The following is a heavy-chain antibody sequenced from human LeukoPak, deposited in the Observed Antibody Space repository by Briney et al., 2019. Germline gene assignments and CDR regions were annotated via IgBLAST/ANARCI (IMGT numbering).Heavy chain of an antibody. D-gene: IGHD3-10*01. CDR2: VTWNGGRT. Sequence: PGGSLRLSCAASGFTFDDYAMHWVRQAPGKGLEWVSGVTWNGGRTGYADSVKGRFTISRDSAKKSLYLQMNSLRAEDTALYYCARDPTEGFEELLSPPDYWGQGTLVTVSS. V-gene: IGHV3-20*04. CDR1: GFTFDDYA. CDR3: ARDPTEGFEELLSPPDY. J-gene: IGHJ4*02.